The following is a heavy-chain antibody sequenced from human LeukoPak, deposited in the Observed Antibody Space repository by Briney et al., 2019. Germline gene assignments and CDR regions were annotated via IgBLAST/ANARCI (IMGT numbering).Heavy chain of an antibody. V-gene: IGHV4-59*01. CDR3: ARAEESIAAAGAIDY. Sequence: PSETLSLTCTVSGGSISSYYWSWIRQPPGKGLEWIGYIHYSGSTNYNPSLKSRVTISVDTSKNQFSLKLSSVTAADTAVYYCARAEESIAAAGAIDYWGQGTLVTVSS. D-gene: IGHD6-13*01. J-gene: IGHJ4*02. CDR2: IHYSGST. CDR1: GGSISSYY.